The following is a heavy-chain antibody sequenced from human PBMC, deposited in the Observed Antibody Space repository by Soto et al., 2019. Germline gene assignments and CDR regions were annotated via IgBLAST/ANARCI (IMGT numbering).Heavy chain of an antibody. J-gene: IGHJ6*02. V-gene: IGHV4-30-2*01. D-gene: IGHD4-4*01. Sequence: QLQLQESGSGLVKPSQTLSLTCAVSGGSISSGGYSWSWIRQPPGKGLAWIGYIYHSGSTYYNPSLQSRVTIAVDRSKNQFSLKLSSVTAADTAVYYCARGGLHSNYYYYYGMDVWGQGTTVTVSS. CDR1: GGSISSGGYS. CDR2: IYHSGST. CDR3: ARGGLHSNYYYYYGMDV.